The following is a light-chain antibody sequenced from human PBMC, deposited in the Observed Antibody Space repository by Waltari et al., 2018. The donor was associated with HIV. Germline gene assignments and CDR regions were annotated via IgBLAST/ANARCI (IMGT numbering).Light chain of an antibody. V-gene: IGLV2-23*01. Sequence: QSALTQPASVSVSPGQSITISYAGSNNDVGSFTFVSWYQQHPGKVPNLMIYEGTKRPAGVSHRFSGSTSGNTASLTISGLQAEDEADYYCCSYAGNRIYVFGHGTRVTVL. CDR2: EGT. J-gene: IGLJ1*01. CDR1: NNDVGSFTF. CDR3: CSYAGNRIYV.